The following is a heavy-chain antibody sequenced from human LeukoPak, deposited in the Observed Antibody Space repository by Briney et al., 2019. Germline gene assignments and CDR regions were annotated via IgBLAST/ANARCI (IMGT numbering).Heavy chain of an antibody. CDR2: IYYSGST. V-gene: IGHV4-61*05. CDR3: ARVTGYMIEDYFDY. CDR1: GGSISSSSYY. D-gene: IGHD3-9*01. J-gene: IGHJ4*02. Sequence: PSETLSLTCTVSGGSISSSSYYWGWIRQPPGKGLEWIGYIYYSGSTNYNPSLKSRVTISVDTSKNQFSLKLSSVTAADTAVYYCARVTGYMIEDYFDYWGQGILVTVSS.